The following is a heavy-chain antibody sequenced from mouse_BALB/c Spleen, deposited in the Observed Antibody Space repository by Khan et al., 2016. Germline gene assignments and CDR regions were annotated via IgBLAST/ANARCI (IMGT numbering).Heavy chain of an antibody. CDR3: TRSHGYYAMDY. Sequence: EVQLQESGPDLVKPSQSLSLTCTVTGYSITSGYSWHWIRQFPGNKLEWMGYIHYSGSTKYNPSLKSRISITRDTSKNQFFLQLNSVTPEDTATXYYTRSHGYYAMDYWGQGTSVAVSS. J-gene: IGHJ4*01. CDR1: GYSITSGYS. CDR2: IHYSGST. V-gene: IGHV3-1*02.